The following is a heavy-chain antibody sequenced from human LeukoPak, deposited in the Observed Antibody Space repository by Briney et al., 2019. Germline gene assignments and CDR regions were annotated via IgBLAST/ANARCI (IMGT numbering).Heavy chain of an antibody. D-gene: IGHD6-19*01. CDR3: ANGWYLDFGDY. Sequence: GGSLRLSCAASGFTFSSYAVSWVRRAPRKGLEWVSAISGSGGSTYYADSVKGRFTISRDNSKNTLYLQMNSLRAEDTAVYYCANGWYLDFGDYWGHGTLVTVSS. V-gene: IGHV3-23*01. J-gene: IGHJ4*01. CDR2: ISGSGGST. CDR1: GFTFSSYA.